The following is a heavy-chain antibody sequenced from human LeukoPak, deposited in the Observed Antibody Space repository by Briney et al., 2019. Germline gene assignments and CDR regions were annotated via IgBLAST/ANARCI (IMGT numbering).Heavy chain of an antibody. CDR2: INSDGSST. CDR3: ARAQIAAAVRYFQH. V-gene: IGHV3-74*01. Sequence: GGSLRLSCAASGFTFSSYWMHWVRQAPGKGLVWVSRINSDGSSTSYADSVKGRFTISRDNPKNTLYLQMNSLRAEDTAVYYCARAQIAAAVRYFQHWGQGTLVTVSS. J-gene: IGHJ1*01. CDR1: GFTFSSYW. D-gene: IGHD6-13*01.